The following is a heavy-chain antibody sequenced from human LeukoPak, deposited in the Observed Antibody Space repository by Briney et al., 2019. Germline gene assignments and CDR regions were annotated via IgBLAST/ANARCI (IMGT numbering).Heavy chain of an antibody. V-gene: IGHV1-8*01. D-gene: IGHD4-23*01. CDR3: ARDYGGNSGWFDP. CDR2: MNPNSGNT. Sequence: ASVKFSCKASGYTFTSYDLNWVRQATGQGLEWIGWMNPNSGNTGYAQKFQGRVTLTRSTSISTAYMELRSLTSEDTAVYYCARDYGGNSGWFDPWGQGTLVTVSS. J-gene: IGHJ5*02. CDR1: GYTFTSYD.